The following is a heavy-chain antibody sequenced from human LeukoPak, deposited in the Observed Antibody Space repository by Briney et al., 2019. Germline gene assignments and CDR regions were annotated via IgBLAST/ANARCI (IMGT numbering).Heavy chain of an antibody. Sequence: GGSLRLSCSASGFTFSDYDMNWVRQAPGRGLEWVSSISGLSTHIYYGDSVKGRFSISRDNAKNSVYLQMNSLGVEDTAIYYCGRAFPPLRTSSAGDLWGQGILVTVSS. CDR2: ISGLSTHI. J-gene: IGHJ4*02. D-gene: IGHD3-16*01. CDR1: GFTFSDYD. V-gene: IGHV3-69-1*02. CDR3: GRAFPPLRTSSAGDL.